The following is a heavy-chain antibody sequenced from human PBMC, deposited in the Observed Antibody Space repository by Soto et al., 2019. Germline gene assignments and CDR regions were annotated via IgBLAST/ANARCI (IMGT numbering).Heavy chain of an antibody. D-gene: IGHD2-15*01. V-gene: IGHV4-39*02. CDR1: NGSISSNSHY. Sequence: QLQLQESGPGLVKPSETLSLTCTVSNGSISSNSHYWGWIRQPPGKGLEWIGSIYYRGSTYYNPCSIGRVTIAANPSKNELTLKVTSVAAADTAVYYCARDAAAGGSCTHWRHWGQGTLVSDSS. J-gene: IGHJ4*02. CDR2: IYYRGST. CDR3: ARDAAAGGSCTHWRH.